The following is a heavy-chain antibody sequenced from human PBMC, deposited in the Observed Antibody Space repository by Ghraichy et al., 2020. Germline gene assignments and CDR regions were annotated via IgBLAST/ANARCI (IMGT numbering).Heavy chain of an antibody. D-gene: IGHD3-16*01. CDR1: GYAFTMYD. CDR2: MNPDTGNT. V-gene: IGHV1-8*03. Sequence: ASVKVSCKASGYAFTMYDINWVRQATGQGLEWMGWMNPDTGNTAYAQKFQGRITISRDTSITTAYMELSSLRSEDTAIYYCARGLPTPFGGGGYTGRWFDPWGQGTLVTVSS. CDR3: ARGLPTPFGGGGYTGRWFDP. J-gene: IGHJ5*02.